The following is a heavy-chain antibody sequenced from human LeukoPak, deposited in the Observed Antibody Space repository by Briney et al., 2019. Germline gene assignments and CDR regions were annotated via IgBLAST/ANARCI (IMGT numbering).Heavy chain of an antibody. V-gene: IGHV3-23*01. CDR2: ISGSGGST. CDR1: GFTFSSYA. Sequence: PGGSLRLSCAVSGFTFSSYAMSWVRQAPGKGLEWVSAISGSGGSTYYADSVKGRFTISRDNSKNTLYLQMNSLRAEDTAVYYCAKGVWATILTNDAFDIWGQGTMVTVSS. CDR3: AKGVWATILTNDAFDI. J-gene: IGHJ3*02. D-gene: IGHD3-9*01.